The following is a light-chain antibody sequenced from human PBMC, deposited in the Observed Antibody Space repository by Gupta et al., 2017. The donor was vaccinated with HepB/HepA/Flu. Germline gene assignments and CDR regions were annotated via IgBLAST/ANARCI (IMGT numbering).Light chain of an antibody. CDR3: QVWDSSSDHVV. CDR1: NIGSKS. V-gene: IGLV3-21*04. Sequence: SYVLTQPPSVSVAPGKTARTTCGGNNIGSKSVHWYQRKPGQAPVLVIYYDSDRPSGIPERFSGSNSGNTATLTISRVEAGDEADYYCQVWDSSSDHVVFGGGTKLTVL. CDR2: YDS. J-gene: IGLJ2*01.